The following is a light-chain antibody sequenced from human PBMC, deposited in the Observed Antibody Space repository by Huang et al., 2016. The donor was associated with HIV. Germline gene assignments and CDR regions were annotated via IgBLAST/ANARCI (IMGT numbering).Light chain of an antibody. CDR3: QQYYLTPYS. V-gene: IGKV1-NL1*01. CDR1: QDISSS. J-gene: IGKJ2*01. Sequence: DIQMTQSPSSLSASVGGRVTITCRATQDISSSLAWYQQKPGKAPTLLLAAAARLESGVPSRVGGSGTGTEYTLTIDSLQPEDFASYLCQQYYLTPYSFGQGTKLEI. CDR2: AAA.